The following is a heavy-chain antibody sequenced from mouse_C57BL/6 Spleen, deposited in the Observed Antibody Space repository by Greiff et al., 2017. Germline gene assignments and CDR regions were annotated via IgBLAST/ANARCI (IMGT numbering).Heavy chain of an antibody. CDR3: ARRTGYAMDY. Sequence: EVQRVESGGDLVKPGGSLKLSCAASGFTFSSYGMSWVRQTPDKRLEWVATIISGGSYTYYPDSVKGRFTISRDNAKNTLYLHMSSLKSEDTAMYYCARRTGYAMDYWGQGTSVTVSS. CDR2: IISGGSYT. CDR1: GFTFSSYG. D-gene: IGHD4-1*01. V-gene: IGHV5-6*01. J-gene: IGHJ4*01.